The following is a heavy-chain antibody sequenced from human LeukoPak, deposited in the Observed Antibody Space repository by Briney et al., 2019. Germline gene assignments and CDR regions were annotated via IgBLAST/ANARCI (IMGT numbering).Heavy chain of an antibody. J-gene: IGHJ4*02. D-gene: IGHD3-9*01. CDR3: ARDDILTGYPTPFDY. CDR1: GFTFNSYA. V-gene: IGHV3-48*03. CDR2: ISSSGSTI. Sequence: GGSLRLSCAASGFTFNSYAFNWVRQAPGKGLEWVSYISSSGSTIYYADSVKGRFTISRDNAKNSLYLQMNSLRAEDTALYYCARDDILTGYPTPFDYWGQGTLVTVSS.